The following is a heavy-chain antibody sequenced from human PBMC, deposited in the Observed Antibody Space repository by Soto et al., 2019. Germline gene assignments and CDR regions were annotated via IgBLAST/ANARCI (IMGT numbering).Heavy chain of an antibody. CDR3: AGDRGVATPVAGNTHYYYSMDV. D-gene: IGHD6-19*01. V-gene: IGHV1-18*01. Sequence: QDQLVQSGAEVKKPGASVTVSCKASGYSFTNYGITWVRQAPGQGREWMGWISGFNGNTHYAQKLQGRVTMTTDATTSTAYMELRSLRSDDTAVYYCAGDRGVATPVAGNTHYYYSMDVWGKGTTVTVSS. CDR2: ISGFNGNT. CDR1: GYSFTNYG. J-gene: IGHJ6*03.